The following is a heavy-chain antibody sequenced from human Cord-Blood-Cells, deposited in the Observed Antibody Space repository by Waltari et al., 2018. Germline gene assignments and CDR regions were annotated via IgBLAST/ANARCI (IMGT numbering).Heavy chain of an antibody. CDR3: ATSASNYDILTGYYSGYFDY. Sequence: QALEWMGGIIPIFGTANYAQKFQGRVTITADKSTSTAYMELSSLRSEDTAVYYCATSASNYDILTGYYSGYFDYWGQGTLVTVSS. CDR2: IIPIFGTA. J-gene: IGHJ4*02. V-gene: IGHV1-69*06. D-gene: IGHD3-9*01.